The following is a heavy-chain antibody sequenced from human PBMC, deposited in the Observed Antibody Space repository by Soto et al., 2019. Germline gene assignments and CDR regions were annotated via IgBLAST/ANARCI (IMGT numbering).Heavy chain of an antibody. D-gene: IGHD3-10*01. CDR1: GYTFTSYY. Sequence: GASVKVSCKASGYTFTSYYMRWVRQAPGQGLEWMGIINPSGGSTSYAQKFQGRVTMTRDTSTSTVYMELSSLRSEDTAVYYCARDRSKLLWFGAAYRLYYYYGMDVWGQGTTVTVSS. CDR3: ARDRSKLLWFGAAYRLYYYYGMDV. J-gene: IGHJ6*02. CDR2: INPSGGST. V-gene: IGHV1-46*01.